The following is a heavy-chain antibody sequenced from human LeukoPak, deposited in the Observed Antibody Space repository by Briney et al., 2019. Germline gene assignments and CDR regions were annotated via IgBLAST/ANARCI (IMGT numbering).Heavy chain of an antibody. D-gene: IGHD1-26*01. Sequence: ASVKVSCKASGYTFNSYGISWVRQAPGQGLEWMGWININTGNPTYAQGFTGRFVFSLDTSVSTAYLQISSLKAEDTAVYYCAPSGTYYFNDWGQGTLVTVSS. CDR3: APSGTYYFND. CDR1: GYTFNSYG. J-gene: IGHJ4*02. CDR2: ININTGNP. V-gene: IGHV7-4-1*02.